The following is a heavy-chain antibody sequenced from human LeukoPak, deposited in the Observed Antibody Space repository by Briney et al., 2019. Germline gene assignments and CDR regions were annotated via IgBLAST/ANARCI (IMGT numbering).Heavy chain of an antibody. CDR1: GDSLSTPY. CDR3: ARGYHHCDSRGYYVPWYFDL. D-gene: IGHD3-22*01. CDR2: IFHSGST. Sequence: PSETLSLTCTFPGDSLSTPYWSWIRQPPGRGLEYIGHIFHSGSTNDNPSLRSRVTISLDTSKHQFSLRLTSVTAADTAVYYCARGYHHCDSRGYYVPWYFDLWGRGTLVSVSS. V-gene: IGHV4-59*11. J-gene: IGHJ2*01.